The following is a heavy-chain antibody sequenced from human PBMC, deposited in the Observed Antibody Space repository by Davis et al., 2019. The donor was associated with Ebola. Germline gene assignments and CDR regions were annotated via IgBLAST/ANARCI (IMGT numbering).Heavy chain of an antibody. V-gene: IGHV1-8*01. CDR1: GYTFTSYD. J-gene: IGHJ3*02. CDR2: MNPNSGNT. D-gene: IGHD5-12*01. CDR3: ASRRGYRPDAFDI. Sequence: ASVKVSCKASGYTFTSYDINWVRQATGQGLEWVGWMNPNSGNTGYAQNFQGRVTMTRNTSINTAYMELSSLRSEDTAVYYCASRRGYRPDAFDIWGLGTMVTVSS.